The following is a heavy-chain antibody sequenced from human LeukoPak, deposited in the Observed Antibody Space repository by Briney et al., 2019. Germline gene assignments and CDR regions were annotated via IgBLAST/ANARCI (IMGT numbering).Heavy chain of an antibody. D-gene: IGHD1-14*01. V-gene: IGHV1-69*13. Sequence: SVKVSCKASGGTFSSYAISWVRQAPGQGLEWMGGIIPIIGTGDYAQKFQGRVTITADESTSTAYMELSSLRSEDTAVYYCARAGMARINWFDPWGQGTLFTVSS. CDR1: GGTFSSYA. CDR2: IIPIIGTG. J-gene: IGHJ5*02. CDR3: ARAGMARINWFDP.